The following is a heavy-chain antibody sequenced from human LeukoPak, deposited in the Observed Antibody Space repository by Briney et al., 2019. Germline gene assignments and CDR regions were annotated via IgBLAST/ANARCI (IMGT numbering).Heavy chain of an antibody. V-gene: IGHV3-11*01. J-gene: IGHJ4*02. CDR2: ISTSAGTI. D-gene: IGHD3-22*01. Sequence: GESLRLSCAASGFTSSDYYMTWIRQAPGTGLEWISYISTSAGTICYADSVKGRFTISRDNAKNSLYLQMNSLRAEDTAVYYCARDAIDSSGFDFDYWGQGTLVTVSS. CDR3: ARDAIDSSGFDFDY. CDR1: GFTSSDYY.